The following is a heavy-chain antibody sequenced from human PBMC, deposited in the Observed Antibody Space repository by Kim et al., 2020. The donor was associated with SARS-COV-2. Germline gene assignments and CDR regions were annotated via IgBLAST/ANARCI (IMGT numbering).Heavy chain of an antibody. J-gene: IGHJ5*02. CDR2: IDPSDSYS. V-gene: IGHV5-10-1*01. D-gene: IGHD3-22*01. Sequence: GESLKISCKGSGYSFTSWWISCVRQMPGKGLEWMGRIDPSDSYSNYSPSFQGHVTISADKSISTAYLQWSSLKASDTAMYYCARSFRDSSAYYLNWFDPWGQGTLVTVSS. CDR3: ARSFRDSSAYYLNWFDP. CDR1: GYSFTSWW.